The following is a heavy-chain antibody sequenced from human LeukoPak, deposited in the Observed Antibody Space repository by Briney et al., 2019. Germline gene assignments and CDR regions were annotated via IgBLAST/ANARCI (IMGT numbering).Heavy chain of an antibody. CDR2: ITGTGGNT. D-gene: IGHD4-17*01. CDR1: GFTFNTYA. CDR3: AKRRHDYGDYYYMDV. J-gene: IGHJ6*03. Sequence: GGSLRHSCAGSGFTFNTYAMSWVRQAPGRGLEWVSGITGTGGNTYYADSVKGRFTISRVNAKNTLYLQMNSVRADDTAVYSCAKRRHDYGDYYYMDVWGKGTTVTVSS. V-gene: IGHV3-23*01.